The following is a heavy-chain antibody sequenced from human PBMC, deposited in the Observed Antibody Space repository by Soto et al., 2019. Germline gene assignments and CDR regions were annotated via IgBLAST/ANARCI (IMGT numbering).Heavy chain of an antibody. V-gene: IGHV3-74*01. CDR1: GFTFSTYW. CDR2: IKTDGSVT. J-gene: IGHJ4*02. Sequence: EVQLVESGGGLLQPGGSLRLSCAASGFTFSTYWMHWVRQAPGKGLVWVSRIKTDGSVTTYADSVKGRFTISRDNAKTTLYLQMNTLRAEDTAVYYWARDLGGSHDYWGRGTLGTVSS. D-gene: IGHD3-16*01. CDR3: ARDLGGSHDY.